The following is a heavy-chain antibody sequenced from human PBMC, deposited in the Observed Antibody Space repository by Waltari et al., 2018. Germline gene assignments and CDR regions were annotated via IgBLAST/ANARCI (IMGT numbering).Heavy chain of an antibody. CDR2: ISTDASDT. CDR3: ARVSRRTYRSPVPGRHYYYGMDV. D-gene: IGHD1-1*01. J-gene: IGHJ6*02. CDR1: GFTFSSFW. V-gene: IGHV3-74*03. Sequence: EEQLVESGGGLVQPGDSLRLSCAASGFTFSSFWMNWVRQAPGKGPLWVSRISTDASDTTYADSVKGRFTISRDNARNTLYLQMNRLGAEDTAVYFCARVSRRTYRSPVPGRHYYYGMDVWGQGTTVTVSS.